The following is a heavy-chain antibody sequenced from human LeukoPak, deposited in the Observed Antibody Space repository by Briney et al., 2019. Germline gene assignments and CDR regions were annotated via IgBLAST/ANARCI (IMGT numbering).Heavy chain of an antibody. V-gene: IGHV3-23*01. CDR2: ISSSGGVT. CDR1: GFTFSNYA. D-gene: IGHD6-6*01. Sequence: GGSLRLSCAASGFTFSNYAMSWVRQAPGKGLEWVSAISSSGGVTYYADSVKGRFTIARDNSKNTLYLQMNSLRAEDTAVYYCARVPEYSSSSGDFDYWGQGTLVTVSS. CDR3: ARVPEYSSSSGDFDY. J-gene: IGHJ4*02.